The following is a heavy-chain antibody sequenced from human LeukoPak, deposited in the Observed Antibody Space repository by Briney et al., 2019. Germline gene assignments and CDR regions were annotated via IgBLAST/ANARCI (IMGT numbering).Heavy chain of an antibody. J-gene: IGHJ4*02. CDR1: GYTFTGYY. Sequence: GASVKVSCKASGYTFTGYYVHWVRQAPGQRLEWMGWINPNSGDTNYAQKFQGRVTMTRDTSISTAYMELSRLRSDDTAVYYCARVGPEILTGYLYWGQGTLVTVSS. CDR2: INPNSGDT. CDR3: ARVGPEILTGYLY. D-gene: IGHD3-9*01. V-gene: IGHV1-2*02.